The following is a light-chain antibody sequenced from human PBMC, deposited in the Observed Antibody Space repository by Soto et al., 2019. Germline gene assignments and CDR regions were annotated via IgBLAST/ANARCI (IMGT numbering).Light chain of an antibody. CDR3: QHFKSFPIT. CDR1: QSITGW. CDR2: TGS. Sequence: DLQMTQSPSTLSASVGHSVTITCRASQSITGWLAWYQQKPGKAPNLLIYTGSSLQSGVPSRFSGSGSGTDFTLTISSLQPEDFATYYCQHFKSFPITFGQGTRLEIK. J-gene: IGKJ5*01. V-gene: IGKV1-5*01.